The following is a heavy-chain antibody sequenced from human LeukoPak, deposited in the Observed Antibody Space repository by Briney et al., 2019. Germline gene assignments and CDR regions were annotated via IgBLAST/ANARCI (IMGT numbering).Heavy chain of an antibody. D-gene: IGHD3-9*01. V-gene: IGHV3-66*01. J-gene: IGHJ6*03. CDR2: IYSGGST. CDR3: ARAISYYYYYYMDV. Sequence: PGGSLRLSCAASGFTVSSNYMSWVRQAPGKGLEWVSVIYSGGSTYYADSVKGRFTISRDNSKNTLYLQMNSLRAEDTAVYYCARAISYYYYYYMDVWGKGTTVTISS. CDR1: GFTVSSNY.